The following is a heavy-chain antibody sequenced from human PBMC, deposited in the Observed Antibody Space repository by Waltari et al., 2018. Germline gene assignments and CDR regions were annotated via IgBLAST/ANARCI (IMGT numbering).Heavy chain of an antibody. Sequence: EVRLVQSGAEVKRPGESLKISCKGSGDKFRTYWIGGVRQMPGKGLEWMGIIYVGDSETRYSPSFRGQVTMSADKSITTAYLQWSSLKASDTAMYYCARREHDYDYVGGSYRRVIDTFDIWGQGTRVTVSS. CDR1: GDKFRTYW. CDR3: ARREHDYDYVGGSYRRVIDTFDI. V-gene: IGHV5-51*03. CDR2: IYVGDSET. D-gene: IGHD3-16*02. J-gene: IGHJ3*02.